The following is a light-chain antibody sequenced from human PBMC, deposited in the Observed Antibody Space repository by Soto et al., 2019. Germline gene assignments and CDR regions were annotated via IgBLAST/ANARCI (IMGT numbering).Light chain of an antibody. Sequence: EIVMTQSPATLSVSPGERATLSCRASQSVSSNLAWYQQKPGQAPRLLIYGASTRATGIPARFSGSGSGTEFTLTISSLQSEDFAVYYCQQYNTWTWTFGRGTKVEIK. CDR2: GAS. V-gene: IGKV3-15*01. CDR1: QSVSSN. CDR3: QQYNTWTWT. J-gene: IGKJ1*01.